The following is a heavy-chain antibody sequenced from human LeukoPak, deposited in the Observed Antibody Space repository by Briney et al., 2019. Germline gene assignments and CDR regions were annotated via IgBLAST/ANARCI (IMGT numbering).Heavy chain of an antibody. CDR2: IYYSGST. CDR1: GGSISSYY. D-gene: IGHD6-19*01. Sequence: PSETLSLTCTVSGGSISSYYWSWIRQPPGKGLEWIGYIYYSGSTNYNPSLKSRVTISVDTSKNQFSLKLSSVTAADTAVYYCVGEEGVAVAGNSNWFDPWGQGMLVTVSS. J-gene: IGHJ5*02. V-gene: IGHV4-59*12. CDR3: VGEEGVAVAGNSNWFDP.